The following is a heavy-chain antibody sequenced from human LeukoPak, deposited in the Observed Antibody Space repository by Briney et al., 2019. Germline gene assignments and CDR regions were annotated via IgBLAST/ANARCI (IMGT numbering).Heavy chain of an antibody. V-gene: IGHV3-23*01. J-gene: IGHJ3*02. Sequence: GGSLRLSCAASGFTFSSYAMGWVRQAPGKGLEWVSAISGSGGSTYYADSVKGRFTISRDNSKNTLYMQMNSLRAEDTAVYYCGKDARRYGSLHAFDIWGQGTMVTVSS. CDR2: ISGSGGST. D-gene: IGHD1-26*01. CDR3: GKDARRYGSLHAFDI. CDR1: GFTFSSYA.